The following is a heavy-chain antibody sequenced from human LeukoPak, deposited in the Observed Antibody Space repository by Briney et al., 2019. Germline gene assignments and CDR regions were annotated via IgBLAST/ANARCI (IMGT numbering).Heavy chain of an antibody. CDR2: INPNSGGT. D-gene: IGHD3-22*01. J-gene: IGHJ4*02. CDR3: ARNTYYCDSSGYYTLYD. V-gene: IGHV1-2*02. Sequence: GASVKVSCKASGYTFTGYYMHWVRQAPGQGLEWMGWINPNSGGTNYAQKFQGRVTMTRDTSISTAYMELSRLRSDDTAVYYCARNTYYCDSSGYYTLYDWGQGTLVTVSS. CDR1: GYTFTGYY.